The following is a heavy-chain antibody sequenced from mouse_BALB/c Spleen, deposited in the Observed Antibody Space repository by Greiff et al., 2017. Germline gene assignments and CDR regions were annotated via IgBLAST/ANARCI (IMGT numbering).Heavy chain of an antibody. CDR3: ARRWLRRGNAMDY. CDR1: GFSLTSYG. V-gene: IGHV2-2*02. D-gene: IGHD2-2*01. Sequence: VKLMESGPGLVQPSQSLSITCTVSGFSLTSYGVHWVRQSPGKGLEWLGVIWSGGSTDYNAAFISRLSISKDNSKSQVFFKMNSLQANDTAIYYCARRWLRRGNAMDYWGQGTSVTVSS. J-gene: IGHJ4*01. CDR2: IWSGGST.